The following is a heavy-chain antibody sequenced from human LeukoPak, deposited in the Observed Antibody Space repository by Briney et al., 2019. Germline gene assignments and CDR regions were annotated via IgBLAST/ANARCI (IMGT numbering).Heavy chain of an antibody. CDR1: GVTFSRNW. CDR2: INQEGSHK. J-gene: IGHJ4*02. V-gene: IGHV3-7*01. CDR3: ARTDSFKRGWFDY. Sequence: PGGSLRLSCEGSGVTFSRNWMSWVRQAPGKGLEWVANINQEGSHKKFADSVKGRFTISRHNAKNSLYLQMNNLRVEDTAVYYGARTDSFKRGWFDYWGRGSLVTVSS. D-gene: IGHD3-9*01.